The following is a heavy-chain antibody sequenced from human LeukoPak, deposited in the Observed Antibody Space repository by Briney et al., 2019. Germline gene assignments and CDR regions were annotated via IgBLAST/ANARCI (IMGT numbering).Heavy chain of an antibody. CDR1: GFTFSSYS. CDR3: ARDISPAGTEDAFDI. D-gene: IGHD1-1*01. V-gene: IGHV3-21*01. Sequence: PGGSLRLSCAASGFTFSSYSMNWVRQAPGKGLEWVSSISSGSSYIYYADSVKGRFTISRDNAKNSLYLQMNSLRAEDTAVYYCARDISPAGTEDAFDIWGQGTMVTVSS. CDR2: ISSGSSYI. J-gene: IGHJ3*02.